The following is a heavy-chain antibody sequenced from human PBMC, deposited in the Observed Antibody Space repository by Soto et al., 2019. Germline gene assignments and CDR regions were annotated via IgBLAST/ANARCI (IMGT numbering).Heavy chain of an antibody. CDR2: IYYSGST. CDR3: ARHHDS. Sequence: QVQLQASGPGLVKPSETLSLTCTVSGGSISSYYWSWIRQPPGKGLEWIGYIYYSGSTTYDPSHKSLVTISVDTSKNQFSLKLSSVTAADTTVYYCARHHDSWGQGTLVTVSS. J-gene: IGHJ4*02. CDR1: GGSISSYY. V-gene: IGHV4-59*08.